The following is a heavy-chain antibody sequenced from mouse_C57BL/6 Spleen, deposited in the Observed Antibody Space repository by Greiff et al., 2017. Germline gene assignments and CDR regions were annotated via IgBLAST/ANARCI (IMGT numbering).Heavy chain of an antibody. Sequence: EVQRVESGPGLVKPSQSLTLTCSVTGYSITSGYYWNWIRQFPGNKLEWMGYISYDGSNNYNPSLKNRISITRDTSKNQFFLKLNSVTTEDTATYYCARVPITTVVEGFDYWGQGTTLTVSS. CDR2: ISYDGSN. J-gene: IGHJ2*01. CDR3: ARVPITTVVEGFDY. CDR1: GYSITSGYY. V-gene: IGHV3-6*01. D-gene: IGHD1-1*01.